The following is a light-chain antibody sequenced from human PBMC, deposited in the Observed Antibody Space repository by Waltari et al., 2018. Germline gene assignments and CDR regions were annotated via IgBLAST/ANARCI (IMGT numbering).Light chain of an antibody. CDR1: NYNIGSGP. V-gene: IGLV1-44*01. Sequence: QSVLTQAPSVSGTPGQRVTISCSGTNYNIGSGPVNWYQQVPGMSPKLLIYSNDQLPSAVPDRFSGSKSGTSAALAISGLQYEDEADYYCATWDGRVNGVLFGGGTKVTVL. CDR2: SND. J-gene: IGLJ2*01. CDR3: ATWDGRVNGVL.